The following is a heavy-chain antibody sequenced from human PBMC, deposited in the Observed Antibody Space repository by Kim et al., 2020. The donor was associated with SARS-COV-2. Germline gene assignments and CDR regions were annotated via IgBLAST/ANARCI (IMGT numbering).Heavy chain of an antibody. CDR1: GFTFSSYE. Sequence: GGSLRLSCAASGFTFSSYEMNWVRQAPGKGLEWVAYISSSGSTIYYEDSVKGRFTISRDNAKNSLYLQMNSLRAEDTAVYYCARFPRVVVIAHQAGDYWGQGTLVTVSS. D-gene: IGHD2-21*01. CDR2: ISSSGSTI. V-gene: IGHV3-48*03. CDR3: ARFPRVVVIAHQAGDY. J-gene: IGHJ4*02.